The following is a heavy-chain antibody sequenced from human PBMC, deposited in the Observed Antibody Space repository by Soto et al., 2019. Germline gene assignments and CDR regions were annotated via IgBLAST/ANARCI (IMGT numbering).Heavy chain of an antibody. CDR3: ARADTPRARVPGVVGGPHFDY. D-gene: IGHD1-26*01. J-gene: IGHJ4*02. V-gene: IGHV1-46*01. CDR1: GYTFTSYY. CDR2: INPTGGTT. Sequence: GASVKVSCKASGYTFTSYYMHWARQAPGQGLEWMGIINPTGGTTTYAQKFQGRVTMTRHTSTSTVYMELSSLRSEDTAVYYCARADTPRARVPGVVGGPHFDYWGQGTQVT.